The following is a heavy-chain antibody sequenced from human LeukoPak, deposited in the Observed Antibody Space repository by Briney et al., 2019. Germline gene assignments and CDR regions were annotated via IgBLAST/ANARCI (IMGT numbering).Heavy chain of an antibody. V-gene: IGHV3-48*04. Sequence: GGSLRLSCAASGFTFKSYSMNWVRQAPGKGLEWVSYISSSSRTIYYADSVKGRFTISRDNAKNSLYLQMNSLRAEDTAVYYCARGLEAYYYGDYSACDYWGQGTLVTVSS. CDR3: ARGLEAYYYGDYSACDY. J-gene: IGHJ4*02. CDR1: GFTFKSYS. CDR2: ISSSSRTI. D-gene: IGHD4-17*01.